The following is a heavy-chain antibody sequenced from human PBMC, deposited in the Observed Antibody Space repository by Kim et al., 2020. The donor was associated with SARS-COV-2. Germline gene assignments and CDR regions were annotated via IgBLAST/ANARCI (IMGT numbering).Heavy chain of an antibody. CDR2: IYYSGST. Sequence: SETLSLTCTVSGGSISSSSYYWGWIRQPPGKGLEWIGSIYYSGSTYYNPSLKSRVTISVDTSKNQFSLKLSSVTAADTAVYYCARDFLGRLYYFDYWGQGTLVTVSS. D-gene: IGHD3-10*01. V-gene: IGHV4-39*07. CDR1: GGSISSSSYY. J-gene: IGHJ4*02. CDR3: ARDFLGRLYYFDY.